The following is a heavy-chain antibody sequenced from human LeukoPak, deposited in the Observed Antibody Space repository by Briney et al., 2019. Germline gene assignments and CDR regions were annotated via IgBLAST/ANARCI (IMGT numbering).Heavy chain of an antibody. CDR3: AKALGYYDSSGYYYVGYFDY. J-gene: IGHJ4*02. CDR2: ISGSGGST. Sequence: GGSLRLSCAASGFTFSSYAMSWVRQAPGKGLEWVSAISGSGGSTYYADSVKGRFTISRDNSKNMLYLQMNSLRAEDTAVYYCAKALGYYDSSGYYYVGYFDYWGQGTLVTVSS. V-gene: IGHV3-23*01. D-gene: IGHD3-22*01. CDR1: GFTFSSYA.